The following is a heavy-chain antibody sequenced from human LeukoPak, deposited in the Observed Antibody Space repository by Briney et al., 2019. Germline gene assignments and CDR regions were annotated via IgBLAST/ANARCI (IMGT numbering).Heavy chain of an antibody. CDR1: GYTFTGYY. CDR2: INPNSGGT. J-gene: IGHJ6*02. V-gene: IGHV1-2*04. D-gene: IGHD5-12*01. CDR3: ARVRIYSGYDYYYGMDV. Sequence: ASVNVSCKASGYTFTGYYMHWVRQAPGQGLEGMGWINPNSGGTNYAQKFQGWVTMTRDTSISTAYMELSRLRSDDTAVYYCARVRIYSGYDYYYGMDVWGQGTTVTVSS.